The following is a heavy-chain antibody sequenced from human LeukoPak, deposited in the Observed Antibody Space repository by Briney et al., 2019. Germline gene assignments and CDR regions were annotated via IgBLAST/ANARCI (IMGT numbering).Heavy chain of an antibody. CDR1: GFTLSRHP. J-gene: IGHJ4*02. D-gene: IGHD6-19*01. V-gene: IGHV3-30*04. CDR2: ISYDGSNK. CDR3: ARPDSSYSSGWYSGWYFDY. Sequence: PGGSLRLSCAASGFTLSRHPIFWVRQAPGKGLEWVAVISYDGSNKYYADSVKGRFTISRDNSKNTLYLQMNSLRAEDTAVYYCARPDSSYSSGWYSGWYFDYWGQGTLVTVSS.